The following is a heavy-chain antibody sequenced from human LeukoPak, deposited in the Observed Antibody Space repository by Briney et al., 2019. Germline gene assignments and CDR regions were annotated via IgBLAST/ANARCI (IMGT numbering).Heavy chain of an antibody. Sequence: SGTLSLTCAVYGGSFSGYYWSWISQPPGKGLEWIGEINHSGSTNYNPSLKSRVTISVDTSKNQFSLKLSSVTAADTAVYYCARGLDCSSTSCYGNVWGKGTTVTVSS. J-gene: IGHJ6*04. CDR2: INHSGST. CDR1: GGSFSGYY. V-gene: IGHV4-34*01. D-gene: IGHD2-2*01. CDR3: ARGLDCSSTSCYGNV.